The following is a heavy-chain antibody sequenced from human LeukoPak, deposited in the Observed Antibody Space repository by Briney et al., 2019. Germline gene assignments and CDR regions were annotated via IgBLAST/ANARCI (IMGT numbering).Heavy chain of an antibody. CDR1: GFTFSNYA. Sequence: GGSLRLSCAASGFTFSNYAMSWVRQAPGKGLEWVSLISGSGGSINYADSVKGRFTISRDNSKNTVYLQMNSLRAEDTAVYYCARGRDFGDYRLGFWDIWGQGTMVTVSS. V-gene: IGHV3-23*01. CDR2: ISGSGGSI. CDR3: ARGRDFGDYRLGFWDI. D-gene: IGHD4-17*01. J-gene: IGHJ3*02.